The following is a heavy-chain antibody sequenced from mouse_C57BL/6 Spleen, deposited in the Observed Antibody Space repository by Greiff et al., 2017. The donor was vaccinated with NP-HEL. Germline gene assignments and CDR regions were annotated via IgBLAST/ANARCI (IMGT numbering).Heavy chain of an antibody. J-gene: IGHJ2*01. CDR2: IDPSDSYT. CDR3: ARSRDTTVGYYFDY. Sequence: QVQLQQPGAELVRPGTSVKLSCKASGYTFTSYWMHWVKQRPGQGLEWIGVIDPSDSYTNYNQKFKGKATLTVDTSSSTAYMQLSSLTSEDSAVYYCARSRDTTVGYYFDYWGQGTTLTVSS. V-gene: IGHV1-59*01. D-gene: IGHD1-1*01. CDR1: GYTFTSYW.